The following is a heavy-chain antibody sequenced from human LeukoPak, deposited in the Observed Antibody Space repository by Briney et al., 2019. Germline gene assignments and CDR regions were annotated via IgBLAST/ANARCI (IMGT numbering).Heavy chain of an antibody. CDR1: GGSISSYS. CDR3: ARRPYDILTGTDI. D-gene: IGHD3-9*01. CDR2: IYYSGST. Sequence: SETLSLTCTVSGGSISSYSWNWIRQPPGKGLEWIGYIYYSGSTNYNPSLKSRVTISVDTSKNQFSLKLSSVTAADTAVYYCARRPYDILTGTDIWGQGTMVTVSS. V-gene: IGHV4-59*01. J-gene: IGHJ3*02.